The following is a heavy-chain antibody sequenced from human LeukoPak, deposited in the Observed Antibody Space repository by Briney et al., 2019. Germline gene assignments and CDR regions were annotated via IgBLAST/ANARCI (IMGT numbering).Heavy chain of an antibody. V-gene: IGHV3-66*01. Sequence: GGSLRLSCAASGFTISANFMSWVRQAPGKGLEWVSIMYSVGSTFYADSVKGRFTISRDPSKNSLDLQMDSLRIDDTAVYYCARDLSGYSYGFGGDLWGQGTLVTVSS. CDR1: GFTISANF. CDR2: MYSVGST. D-gene: IGHD5-18*01. J-gene: IGHJ4*02. CDR3: ARDLSGYSYGFGGDL.